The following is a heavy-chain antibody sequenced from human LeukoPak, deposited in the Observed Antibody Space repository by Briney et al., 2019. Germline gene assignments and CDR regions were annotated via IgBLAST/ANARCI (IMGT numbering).Heavy chain of an antibody. D-gene: IGHD2-15*01. J-gene: IGHJ1*01. CDR3: AKDGTVVVVAEYFQH. CDR2: IYSGGST. Sequence: GGSLRLSCAASGFTVSSNYMSWVRQAPGKGLEWVSVIYSGGSTYYADSVKGRFTISRDNSKNTLYLQMNSLSAEDTAVYYCAKDGTVVVVAEYFQHWGQGTLVTVSS. V-gene: IGHV3-66*01. CDR1: GFTVSSNY.